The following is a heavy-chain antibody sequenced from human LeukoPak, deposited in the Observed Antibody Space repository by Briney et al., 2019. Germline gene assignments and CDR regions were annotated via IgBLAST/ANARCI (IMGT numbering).Heavy chain of an antibody. Sequence: ASVKVSCKASGYTFTGYYMHWVRQAPGQGLGWMGWINPNSGGTNYAQKFQGWVTMTRDTSISTAYMELSRLRSDDTAVYYCARAYYYDSSGYYLWGQGTLVTVSS. CDR2: INPNSGGT. CDR3: ARAYYYDSSGYYL. D-gene: IGHD3-22*01. V-gene: IGHV1-2*04. J-gene: IGHJ4*02. CDR1: GYTFTGYY.